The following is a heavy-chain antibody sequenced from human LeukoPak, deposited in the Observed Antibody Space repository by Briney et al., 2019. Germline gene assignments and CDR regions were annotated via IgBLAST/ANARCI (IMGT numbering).Heavy chain of an antibody. J-gene: IGHJ3*02. CDR3: ATSQTTSGRYGNAFDI. CDR1: GFVFTSFW. CDR2: IKEDGREK. D-gene: IGHD6-19*01. Sequence: GGSLRLSCVGSGFVFTSFWMSWVRQAPGKGPEWAPNIKEDGREKYYVDSVKGRFTISRDNAKNSLDLQMNNLRVEDTAVYYCATSQTTSGRYGNAFDIWGQGTTVTVSS. V-gene: IGHV3-7*01.